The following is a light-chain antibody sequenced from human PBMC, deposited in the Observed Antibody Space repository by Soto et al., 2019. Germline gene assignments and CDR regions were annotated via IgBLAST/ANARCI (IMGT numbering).Light chain of an antibody. CDR1: QSVLYNSNNKNF. CDR3: QQYYRAPLT. V-gene: IGKV4-1*01. J-gene: IGKJ4*01. CDR2: WAS. Sequence: DIVMTQSPDSLAVSLGERATINCKSSQSVLYNSNNKNFLAWYQQKPGQPPKLLISWASTRESGVPDRFSGSGSGTDFTLTISSLRAEDVAVYYCQQYYRAPLTFGGGTKVGIK.